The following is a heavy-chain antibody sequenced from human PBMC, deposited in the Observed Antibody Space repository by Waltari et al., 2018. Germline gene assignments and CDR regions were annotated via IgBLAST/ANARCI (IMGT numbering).Heavy chain of an antibody. CDR3: AREITMVRGVIMYYFDY. CDR2: INHSGST. CDR1: GGSFSGYY. Sequence: QVQLQQWGAGLLKPSETLSLTCAVYGGSFSGYYWSWIRQPPGKGLEWIGEINHSGSTNYNPSLKSRVTRSVDTSKNQFSLKLSSVTAADTAVYYCAREITMVRGVIMYYFDYWGQGTLVTVSS. V-gene: IGHV4-34*01. D-gene: IGHD3-10*01. J-gene: IGHJ4*02.